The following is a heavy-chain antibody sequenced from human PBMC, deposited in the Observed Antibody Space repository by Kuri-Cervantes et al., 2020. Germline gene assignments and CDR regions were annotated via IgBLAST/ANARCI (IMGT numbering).Heavy chain of an antibody. CDR2: IIPIFGTA. D-gene: IGHD6-19*01. CDR3: ARDYGVYSSGRIDY. V-gene: IGHV1-69*13. CDR1: GYTFTSYG. Sequence: SVKVSCKASGYTFTSYGISWVRQAPGQGLEWMGGIIPIFGTANYAQKFQGRVTITADESTSTAYMELSSLRSDDTAVYYCARDYGVYSSGRIDYWGQGTLVTVSS. J-gene: IGHJ4*02.